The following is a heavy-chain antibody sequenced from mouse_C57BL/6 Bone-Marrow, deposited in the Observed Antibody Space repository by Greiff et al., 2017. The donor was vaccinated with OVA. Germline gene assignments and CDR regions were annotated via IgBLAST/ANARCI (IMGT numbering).Heavy chain of an antibody. V-gene: IGHV5-9*01. D-gene: IGHD4-1*01. CDR2: ISGGGGNT. Sequence: EVMLVESGGGLVKPGGSLKLSCAASGFTFSSYTMSWVRQTPEKRLEWVATISGGGGNTYYPDSVKGRFTISRDNAKNTLYLQMSSLRSEDTALYYCARRDWDNYFDYWGQGTTLTVSS. CDR3: ARRDWDNYFDY. J-gene: IGHJ2*01. CDR1: GFTFSSYT.